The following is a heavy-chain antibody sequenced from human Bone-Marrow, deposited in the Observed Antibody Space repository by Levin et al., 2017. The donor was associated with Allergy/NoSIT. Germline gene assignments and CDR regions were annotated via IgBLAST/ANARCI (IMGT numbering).Heavy chain of an antibody. J-gene: IGHJ5*02. CDR3: ARDARPGPGSGIDT. V-gene: IGHV3-21*01. CDR1: GFTFSDYT. Sequence: GGSLRLSCAASGFTFSDYTMNWVRQAPGKGLEWVASISLTSHYIYYADSVRGRFTISRDNAKNSLYLQMNSLRAEDTAVYYCARDARPGPGSGIDTWGQGTLVTVSS. D-gene: IGHD3-10*01. CDR2: ISLTSHYI.